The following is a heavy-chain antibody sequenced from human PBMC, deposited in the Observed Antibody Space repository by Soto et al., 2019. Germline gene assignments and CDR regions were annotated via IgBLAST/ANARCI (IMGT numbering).Heavy chain of an antibody. V-gene: IGHV4-59*11. CDR1: GGPIFSHY. D-gene: IGHD2-15*01. Sequence: QVQLQESGPRLVKPSETLSLTCNVSGGPIFSHYWGWVRRPPGKGLEWIGYIYYSGTTKYSPSLRSRVTISVDMSTDQSSLKLNSVNPADTAVYYCARGHSDGGRTFDTWGQGSTVTVSS. CDR2: IYYSGTT. J-gene: IGHJ3*02. CDR3: ARGHSDGGRTFDT.